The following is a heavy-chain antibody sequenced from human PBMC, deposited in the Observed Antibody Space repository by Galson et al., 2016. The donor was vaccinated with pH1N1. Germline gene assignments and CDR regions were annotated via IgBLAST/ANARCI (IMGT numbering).Heavy chain of an antibody. CDR2: IDPSNGGT. D-gene: IGHD3-22*01. CDR1: GYSLTKYY. V-gene: IGHV1-46*01. Sequence: SVKVSCKASGYSLTKYYVHWVRQAPGQGLEWMGVIDPSNGGTIYAQKFQGRVTMTVDRPTSTVDMEVNRLRSEDTAIYYCASFTTRTTVYYWGQGTLVSVST. CDR3: ASFTTRTTVYY. J-gene: IGHJ4*02.